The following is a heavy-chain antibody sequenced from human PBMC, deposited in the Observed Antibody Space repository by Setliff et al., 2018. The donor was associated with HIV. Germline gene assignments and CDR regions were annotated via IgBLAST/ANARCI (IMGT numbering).Heavy chain of an antibody. CDR3: ARVQQQLIQEDDYFDY. CDR2: ICDGGGST. J-gene: IGHJ4*02. V-gene: IGHV3-23*01. Sequence: PGGSLRLSCAASGFTFGSYPMSWVRQSPGKGPEWVSAICDGGGSTYYADSVKGRFTLSRDNFRNTLYLQMNSLRPEDTAVYYCARVQQQLIQEDDYFDYWGQGTLVTVSS. CDR1: GFTFGSYP. D-gene: IGHD6-13*01.